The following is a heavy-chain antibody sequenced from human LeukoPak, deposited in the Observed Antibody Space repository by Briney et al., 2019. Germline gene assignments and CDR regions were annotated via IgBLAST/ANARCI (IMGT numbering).Heavy chain of an antibody. J-gene: IGHJ3*02. D-gene: IGHD1-26*01. Sequence: SGTLSLTRAVSGGSISSSNWWSWVRQPPGKGLEWIGEIYHSGATNYNPSLKSRVTISIDKSKNQFSLKLTSVSAADTAVYYCAREGYGGPRSAFDIWGQGTMVTVSS. V-gene: IGHV4-4*02. CDR1: GGSISSSNW. CDR3: AREGYGGPRSAFDI. CDR2: IYHSGAT.